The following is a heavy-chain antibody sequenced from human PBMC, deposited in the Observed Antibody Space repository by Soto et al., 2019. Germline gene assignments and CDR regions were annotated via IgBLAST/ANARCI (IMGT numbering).Heavy chain of an antibody. J-gene: IGHJ5*02. CDR3: AGYNWNYYFDP. V-gene: IGHV4-61*01. Sequence: SETLSLTCTVSGGSVRDGSYYWAWLRQPPGKGVEWIGHIYHSGSTIYNPSLQSRVTISIDTSKNEFSMNLNSMTAADTAVYYCAGYNWNYYFDPWGQGTLVTVSS. D-gene: IGHD1-7*01. CDR1: GGSVRDGSYY. CDR2: IYHSGST.